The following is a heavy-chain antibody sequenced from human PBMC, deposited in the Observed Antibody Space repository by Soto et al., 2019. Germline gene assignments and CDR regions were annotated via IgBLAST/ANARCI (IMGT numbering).Heavy chain of an antibody. V-gene: IGHV4-59*08. J-gene: IGHJ3*02. CDR2: INYSGVT. CDR3: ARHLPYGDSSFDI. CDR1: SGSISNYY. D-gene: IGHD4-17*01. Sequence: SETLSLTCTISSGSISNYYWSWIRQPPGKQPEWISYINYSGVTRYNPSLKSRAAISVDTSKNQFSLRLTSVTAADTAMYYCARHLPYGDSSFDIWGQGTTVS.